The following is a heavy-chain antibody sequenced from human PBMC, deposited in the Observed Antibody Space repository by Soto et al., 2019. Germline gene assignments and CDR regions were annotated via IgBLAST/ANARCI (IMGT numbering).Heavy chain of an antibody. CDR1: GASISSSY. V-gene: IGHV4-59*07. CDR2: VYYSGST. CDR3: ARGYYDSNGQSNTFDI. Sequence: SDTLSLTCTVSGASISSSYWSWIRQSPGKGLEWIGYVYYSGSTNYNPSLKSRVTMSVDTSKNQFSLKLSSVTAADTAMYYCARGYYDSNGQSNTFDIWGQGTMVTVSS. J-gene: IGHJ3*02. D-gene: IGHD3-22*01.